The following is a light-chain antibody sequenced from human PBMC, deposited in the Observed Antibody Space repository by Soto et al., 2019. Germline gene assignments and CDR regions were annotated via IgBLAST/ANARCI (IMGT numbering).Light chain of an antibody. Sequence: QSVLTQPPSASGTPGQRVTISCSGSSSNIGSNTVHWYQQLPGTAPKLLIYSNDQRPSGVTDRFSGSKSGTSASLAISGLQSEDEADYYCAAWDYSLNGRVVFGGGTKLTVL. CDR3: AAWDYSLNGRVV. CDR1: SSNIGSNT. J-gene: IGLJ2*01. CDR2: SND. V-gene: IGLV1-44*01.